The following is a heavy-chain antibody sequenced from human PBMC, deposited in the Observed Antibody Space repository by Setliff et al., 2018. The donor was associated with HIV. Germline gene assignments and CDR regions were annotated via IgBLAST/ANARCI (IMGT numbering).Heavy chain of an antibody. D-gene: IGHD2-15*01. Sequence: GESLKISCAASGFTFRSYEMNWVRQAPGKGLEWLSYISSSGNTIYYTDSLKGRFTISRDNARSSLYLEMNSLRAEDTAVYYCARDRGKSGGVLPGWFDSWGQGTLVT. V-gene: IGHV3-48*03. CDR3: ARDRGKSGGVLPGWFDS. CDR2: ISSSGNTI. J-gene: IGHJ5*01. CDR1: GFTFRSYE.